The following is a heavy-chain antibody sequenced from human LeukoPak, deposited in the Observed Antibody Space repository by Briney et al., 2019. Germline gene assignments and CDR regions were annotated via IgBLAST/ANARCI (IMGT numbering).Heavy chain of an antibody. Sequence: PSETLSLTCTVSGGSISSGGYYWSWIRQHPGKGLEWIGYIYYSGSTYYNPPLKSRVTISVDTSKNQFSLKLSSVTAADTAVYYCARDQEGRGGFDPWGQGTLVTVSS. CDR3: ARDQEGRGGFDP. D-gene: IGHD3-16*01. CDR2: IYYSGST. J-gene: IGHJ5*02. CDR1: GGSISSGGYY. V-gene: IGHV4-31*03.